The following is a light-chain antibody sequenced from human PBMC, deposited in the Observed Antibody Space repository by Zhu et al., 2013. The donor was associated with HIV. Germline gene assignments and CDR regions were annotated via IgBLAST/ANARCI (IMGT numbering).Light chain of an antibody. CDR3: AAWDDSLNGPM. CDR1: SSNIGSNT. CDR2: SSS. V-gene: IGLV1-44*01. J-gene: IGLJ3*02. Sequence: QSVLTQPPSASGTPGQRVTISCSGSSSNIGSNTVSWYQQLPGTAPKLLIYSSSQRPSRVPDRFSGSKSGTSASLAISGLQSEDEADYYCAAWDDSLNGPMFGGGTKLTVL.